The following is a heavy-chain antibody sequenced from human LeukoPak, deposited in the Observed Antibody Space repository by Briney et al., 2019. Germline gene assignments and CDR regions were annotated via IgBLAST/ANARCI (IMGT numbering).Heavy chain of an antibody. CDR1: GGSLSSHY. CDR2: IFSGGST. V-gene: IGHV4-4*09. CDR3: ARGRGPLRVEFGD. J-gene: IGHJ4*02. Sequence: SETLSLTCNVSGGSLSSHYCSWIRQAPGKGLEWIGFIFSGGSTNCNPSLKSRVSISMDTSQNQFSLKLTSVTAADTAVYYCARGRGPLRVEFGDWGQGALVTVSS. D-gene: IGHD3-16*01.